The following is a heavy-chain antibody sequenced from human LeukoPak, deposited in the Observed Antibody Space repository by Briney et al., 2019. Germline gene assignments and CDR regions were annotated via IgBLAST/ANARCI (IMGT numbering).Heavy chain of an antibody. CDR3: ARLPYHCSSSSCNPTGPDY. V-gene: IGHV4-39*07. CDR2: IYYNGST. Sequence: SETLSLTCTVSGGSISSSGHYWGWIRQPPGKGLEWIGSIYYNGSTYYNPSLKSRVTISVDTSKNQFSLKLSSVTAADTAVYYCARLPYHCSSSSCNPTGPDYWGQGTLVTVSS. CDR1: GGSISSSGHY. J-gene: IGHJ4*02. D-gene: IGHD2-2*01.